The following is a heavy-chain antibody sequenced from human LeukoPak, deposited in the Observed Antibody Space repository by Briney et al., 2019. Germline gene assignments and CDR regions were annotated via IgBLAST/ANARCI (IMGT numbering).Heavy chain of an antibody. V-gene: IGHV3-21*01. Sequence: PGRSLRLSCAASGFTFSSYSMNWVRQAPGKGLEWVSSISSSSSYIYYADSVKGRFTISRDNAKNSLYLQMNSLRAEDTAVYYCARGGDYYYYGMDVWGQGTTVTVSS. J-gene: IGHJ6*02. D-gene: IGHD4-17*01. CDR2: ISSSSSYI. CDR1: GFTFSSYS. CDR3: ARGGDYYYYGMDV.